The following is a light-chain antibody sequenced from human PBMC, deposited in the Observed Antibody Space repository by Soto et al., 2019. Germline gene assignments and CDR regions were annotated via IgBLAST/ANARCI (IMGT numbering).Light chain of an antibody. CDR3: SSRT. CDR1: QSVGSY. Sequence: EIVLTQSPATLSLSPGEGPTLSCRASQSVGSYLAWYQQKPGQAPRLLIYDASNRATGIPARFSGSGSGTDFTLTISSLEPEDFAVYYCSSRTFGQGTKVDI. J-gene: IGKJ1*01. CDR2: DAS. V-gene: IGKV3-11*01.